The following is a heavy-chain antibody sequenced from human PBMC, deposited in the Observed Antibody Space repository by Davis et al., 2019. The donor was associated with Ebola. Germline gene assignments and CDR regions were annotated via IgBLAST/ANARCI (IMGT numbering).Heavy chain of an antibody. V-gene: IGHV3-73*01. CDR3: TAGGGSSRDY. Sequence: LSLTCAASGFTFSGSAMHWVRQASGKGLEWVGRIRSKANSYATAYAASVKGRFTISRDDSKNTAYLQMNSLKTEDTAVYYCTAGGGSSRDYWGQGTLVTVSS. J-gene: IGHJ4*02. CDR2: IRSKANSYAT. CDR1: GFTFSGSA. D-gene: IGHD1-26*01.